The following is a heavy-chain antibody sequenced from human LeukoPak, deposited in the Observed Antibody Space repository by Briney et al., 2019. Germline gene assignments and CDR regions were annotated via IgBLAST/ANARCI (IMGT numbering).Heavy chain of an antibody. CDR3: ARGPHIVVVPAALDY. D-gene: IGHD2-2*01. Sequence: PGGSLRLSCAASGFTFSSYWMHWVRQAPGKGLVWVLRINSDGSSTSYADSVKGRFTISRDNAKNTLYLQMNSLRAEDTAVYYCARGPHIVVVPAALDYWGQGTLVTVSS. CDR2: INSDGSST. J-gene: IGHJ4*02. V-gene: IGHV3-74*01. CDR1: GFTFSSYW.